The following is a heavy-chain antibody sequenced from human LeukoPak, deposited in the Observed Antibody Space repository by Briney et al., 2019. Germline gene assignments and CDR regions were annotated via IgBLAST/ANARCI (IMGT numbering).Heavy chain of an antibody. CDR2: INHSGST. V-gene: IGHV4-34*01. CDR1: GGSFSGYY. CDR3: ARVDCSGGSCYGRAFDI. Sequence: SETLSLTCAVYGGSFSGYYWSWIRQPPGKGLEWIGEINHSGSTNYNPSLKSRVTISVDTSKNQFSLKLSSVTAADTAVYYCARVDCSGGSCYGRAFDIWGQGTMVTVSS. J-gene: IGHJ3*02. D-gene: IGHD2-15*01.